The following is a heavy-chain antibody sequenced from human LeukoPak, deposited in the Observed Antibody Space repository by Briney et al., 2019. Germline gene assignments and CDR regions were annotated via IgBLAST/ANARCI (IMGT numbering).Heavy chain of an antibody. V-gene: IGHV3-48*04. CDR1: GFTFSSYS. Sequence: GGSLRLSCAASGFTFSSYSMNWVRQAPGKGLEWVSYIGSSSSTIYYADSVKGRFTISRDNAKNSLYLQMNSLRAEGTALYYCAEAGSSSWYYFDYWGQGTLVTVSS. D-gene: IGHD6-13*01. J-gene: IGHJ4*02. CDR3: AEAGSSSWYYFDY. CDR2: IGSSSSTI.